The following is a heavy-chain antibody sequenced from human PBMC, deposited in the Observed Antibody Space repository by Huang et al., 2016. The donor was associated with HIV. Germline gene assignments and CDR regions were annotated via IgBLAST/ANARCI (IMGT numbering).Heavy chain of an antibody. Sequence: QVQLQESGPGLVKPSETLSLTCTVSGGSISSYYWSWIRQPPGKGLEWIGYIYYSGSTNSNPSLKSRVTISVDTSKNQFSLKLSSVTAADTAVYYCARGGAGSWYSSYYYYGMDVWGQGTTVTVSS. J-gene: IGHJ6*02. CDR2: IYYSGST. V-gene: IGHV4-59*01. CDR3: ARGGAGSWYSSYYYYGMDV. D-gene: IGHD2-15*01. CDR1: GGSISSYY.